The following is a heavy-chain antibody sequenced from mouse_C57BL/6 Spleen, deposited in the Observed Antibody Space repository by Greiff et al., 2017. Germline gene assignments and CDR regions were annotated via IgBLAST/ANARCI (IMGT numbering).Heavy chain of an antibody. CDR2: IDPEDGDT. CDR3: GRDGTTGGGDY. V-gene: IGHV14-2*01. D-gene: IGHD1-1*01. CDR1: GFNITDYS. J-gene: IGHJ2*01. Sequence: VQLKQSGAELVKPGASVKLSCTASGFNITDYSMHWVKQRTEQGLEWIGRIDPEDGDTKYAPKFQGKATLTADTSSNTAYLQLSSLTSEDTAFYYWGRDGTTGGGDYWGQGTTLTVSS.